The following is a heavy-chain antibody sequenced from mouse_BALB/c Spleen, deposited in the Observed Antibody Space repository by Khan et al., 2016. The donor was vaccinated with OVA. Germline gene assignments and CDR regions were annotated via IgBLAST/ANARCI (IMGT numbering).Heavy chain of an antibody. J-gene: IGHJ3*01. CDR3: ARELRLGGLAY. D-gene: IGHD1-2*01. V-gene: IGHV2-6-7*01. Sequence: VQLQESGPGLVAPSQSLSITCTVSGFSLTGYGVNWVRQPPGKGLEWLGMIWSDGSTDYNSALKSRLSISKDNSKSQVFLKMNSLQTDDTARYYCARELRLGGLAYWGKGTLVTGAA. CDR2: IWSDGST. CDR1: GFSLTGYG.